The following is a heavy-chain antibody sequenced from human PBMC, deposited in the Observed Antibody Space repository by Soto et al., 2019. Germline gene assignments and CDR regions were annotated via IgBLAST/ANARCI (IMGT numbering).Heavy chain of an antibody. J-gene: IGHJ4*02. D-gene: IGHD6-19*01. Sequence: QVQLVQSRAEVKKPGASVKVSCETSLYTFPNYGFSWVRQAPGQGLEWMGGISPYSGNTNDAQKLQGRVTLTTDTSTTTAYLELRSLKSDDTAVYYCATQPYSGDWPEGNYFDCWGQGTLVTVSS. CDR3: ATQPYSGDWPEGNYFDC. CDR1: LYTFPNYG. CDR2: ISPYSGNT. V-gene: IGHV1-18*01.